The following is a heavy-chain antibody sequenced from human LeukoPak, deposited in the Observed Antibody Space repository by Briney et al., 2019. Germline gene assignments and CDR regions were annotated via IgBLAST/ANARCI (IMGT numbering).Heavy chain of an antibody. CDR3: ARVTSYNVWFGELLSWDY. V-gene: IGHV1-18*01. Sequence: GASVKVSCKASGYTFTSYGISWVRQAPGQGLEWMGWISAYNGNTNYAQKLQGRVTMTTDTSTSTAYMELRSLRSDDTAVYYCARVTSYNVWFGELLSWDYWGQGTLVTVSS. D-gene: IGHD3-10*01. J-gene: IGHJ4*02. CDR2: ISAYNGNT. CDR1: GYTFTSYG.